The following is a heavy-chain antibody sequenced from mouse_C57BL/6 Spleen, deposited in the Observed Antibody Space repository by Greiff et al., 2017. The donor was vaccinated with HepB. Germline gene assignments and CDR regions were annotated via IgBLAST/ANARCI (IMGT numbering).Heavy chain of an antibody. V-gene: IGHV1-81*01. J-gene: IGHJ3*01. CDR3: ARTKSTVVEEGFAY. Sequence: VQLQQSGAELARPGASVKLSCKASGYTFTSYGISWVKQRTGQGLEWIGEIYPRSGNTYYNEKFKGKATLTADKSSSTAYMELRSLTSEDSAVYFCARTKSTVVEEGFAYWGQGTLVTVSA. CDR2: IYPRSGNT. CDR1: GYTFTSYG. D-gene: IGHD1-1*01.